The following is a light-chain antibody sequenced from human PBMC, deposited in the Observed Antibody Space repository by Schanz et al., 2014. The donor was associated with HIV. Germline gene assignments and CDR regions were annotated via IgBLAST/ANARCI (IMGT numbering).Light chain of an antibody. J-gene: IGLJ2*01. Sequence: QSALTQPPSASGSPGQSITISCTGTSSDIGTFNYVSWYQQHPGKAPKLMIYDVNKRPSGVPDRFSGSKSGNTASLTISGLQAEDEADYYCSSYAGTTTFVVFGGGTKVTVL. CDR2: DVN. CDR1: SSDIGTFNY. V-gene: IGLV2-8*01. CDR3: SSYAGTTTFVV.